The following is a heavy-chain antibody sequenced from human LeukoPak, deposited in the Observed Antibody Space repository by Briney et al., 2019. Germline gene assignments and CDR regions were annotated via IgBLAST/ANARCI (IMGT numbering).Heavy chain of an antibody. J-gene: IGHJ5*02. V-gene: IGHV3-15*01. D-gene: IGHD1-26*01. CDR2: IKNKTNGGTT. Sequence: PGGSLRLSCAASGFTLSNAYMSWVRQAPGKGLEWVGRIKNKTNGGTTDYAAPVKGRFTISRDDTKNTLYLQMNSLKTEDTAVYYCTTTIVGVTTWFDPWGQGTLVTVSS. CDR1: GFTLSNAY. CDR3: TTTIVGVTTWFDP.